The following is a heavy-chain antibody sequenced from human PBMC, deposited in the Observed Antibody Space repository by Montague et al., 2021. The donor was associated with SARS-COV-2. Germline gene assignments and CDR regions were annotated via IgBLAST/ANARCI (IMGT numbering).Heavy chain of an antibody. D-gene: IGHD2-21*01. J-gene: IGHJ6*02. CDR3: ARPSMVSRNYYYYGIDV. CDR2: IYHSGTT. CDR1: GGSINSFY. Sequence: SETLSLTCIVSGGSINSFYWSWIRQPSGKGLEWIGYIYHSGTTHYSPSLKSRVAISLDTSKNQFSLTLNSATAADTAVYYCARPSMVSRNYYYYGIDVRGQGTTVTGSS. V-gene: IGHV4-59*01.